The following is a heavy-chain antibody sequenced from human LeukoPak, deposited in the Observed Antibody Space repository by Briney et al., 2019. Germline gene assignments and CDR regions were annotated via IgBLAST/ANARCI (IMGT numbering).Heavy chain of an antibody. CDR1: GFTFSSYW. J-gene: IGHJ5*02. V-gene: IGHV3-7*05. CDR3: ARDRITLAGVGGS. Sequence: GGSLRLSCAASGFTFSSYWMSWVRQAPGKWLEWVSNIKQDGSQKYYVDSVKGRFTISRDNAKNSLYLQMNSLRAEDTAVYYCARDRITLAGVGGSWGQGTLVTVSS. D-gene: IGHD6-19*01. CDR2: IKQDGSQK.